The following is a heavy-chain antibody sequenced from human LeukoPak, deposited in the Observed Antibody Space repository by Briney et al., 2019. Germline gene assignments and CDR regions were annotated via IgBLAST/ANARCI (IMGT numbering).Heavy chain of an antibody. CDR2: IVGSST. CDR1: GFTFGDYH. D-gene: IGHD6-13*01. CDR3: ARDEPGRSWYN. V-gene: IGHV3-23*01. J-gene: IGHJ4*02. Sequence: PGGSLRLSCAASGFTFGDYHMSWVRQAPGKGLELVSAIVGSSTHYADSVKGRFTISRDNSKNTLYLQMNSLRAEDTAVYYCARDEPGRSWYNWGRGTLVTVSS.